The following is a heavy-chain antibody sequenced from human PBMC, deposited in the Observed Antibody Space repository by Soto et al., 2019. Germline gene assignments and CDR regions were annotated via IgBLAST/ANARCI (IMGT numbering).Heavy chain of an antibody. J-gene: IGHJ4*02. CDR1: GFTFSSYW. Sequence: GGSLRLSCAASGFTFSSYWMSWVRQAPGKGLEWVANIKQDGSEKYYVDSVKGRFTISRDNAKNSLYLQMNSLRAEDTAVYYCAREPSTYYDILTGYYFDYWGQGTLVTVSS. D-gene: IGHD3-9*01. CDR3: AREPSTYYDILTGYYFDY. CDR2: IKQDGSEK. V-gene: IGHV3-7*01.